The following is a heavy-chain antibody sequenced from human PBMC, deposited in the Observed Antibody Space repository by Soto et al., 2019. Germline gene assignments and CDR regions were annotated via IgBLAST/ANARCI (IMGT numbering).Heavy chain of an antibody. J-gene: IGHJ6*02. CDR3: TTSYVWGSFVFGIKTRYYYGMDV. Sequence: EVQLVESGGGLVKPGGSLRLSCAASGFTFSNAWMNWVRQAPGKGLEWVGRIKSKTDGGTTDYAAPVKGRFTISRDDSKNTLYLQMNSLKTEDTAVYYCTTSYVWGSFVFGIKTRYYYGMDVWGQGTTVTVSS. D-gene: IGHD3-16*01. CDR2: IKSKTDGGTT. V-gene: IGHV3-15*07. CDR1: GFTFSNAW.